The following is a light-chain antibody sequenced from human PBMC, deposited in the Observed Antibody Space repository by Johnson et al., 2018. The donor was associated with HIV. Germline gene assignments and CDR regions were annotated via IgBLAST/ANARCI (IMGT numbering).Light chain of an antibody. CDR2: DNN. CDR3: GTWDSSLSVYV. CDR1: TSNIGKSY. J-gene: IGLJ1*01. V-gene: IGLV1-51*01. Sequence: QAVLTQPPSVSAAPGQKVTISCSGSTSNIGKSYVSWYQQLPGTAPKLLIYDNNRRPSGTPDRFSGSKSGTSATLAITGLQTGDEADYYCGTWDSSLSVYVFGTGTKVTVL.